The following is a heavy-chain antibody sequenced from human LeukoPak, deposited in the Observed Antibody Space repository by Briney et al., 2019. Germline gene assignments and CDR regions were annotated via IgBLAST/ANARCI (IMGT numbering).Heavy chain of an antibody. J-gene: IGHJ6*02. V-gene: IGHV3-21*01. Sequence: PGGSLRLSFAASGFTFSSYSMNWVRQAPGKGLEWVSSISSSSSYIYYADSVKGRFTISRDNAKNSLYLQMNSLRAEDTAVYYCARGTEYCSGGSCYGGFYYYGMDVWGQGTTVTVSS. CDR2: ISSSSSYI. CDR1: GFTFSSYS. CDR3: ARGTEYCSGGSCYGGFYYYGMDV. D-gene: IGHD2-15*01.